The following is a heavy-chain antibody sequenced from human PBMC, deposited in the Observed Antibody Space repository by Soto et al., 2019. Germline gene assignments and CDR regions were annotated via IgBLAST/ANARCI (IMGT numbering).Heavy chain of an antibody. Sequence: QVQLQESGPGLVKPSETLSLTCTVSGGSISSYYWSWIRQPPGKGLEWIGYIFNSGSTNYNPSLKGRVTIAVDTSKNQFSLKLRSVTAADTAVYYCARQVDWFDPWGQGTLVTVSS. J-gene: IGHJ5*02. CDR1: GGSISSYY. CDR3: ARQVDWFDP. V-gene: IGHV4-59*08. CDR2: IFNSGST.